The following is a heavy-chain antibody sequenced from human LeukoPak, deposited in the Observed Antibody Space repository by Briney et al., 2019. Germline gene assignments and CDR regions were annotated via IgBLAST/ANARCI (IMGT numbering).Heavy chain of an antibody. CDR3: AKAGYGSGSLIDY. CDR1: GGTFSSYA. V-gene: IGHV1-69*01. Sequence: SVKVSCKASGGTFSSYAISWVRQAPGQGLEWMGGIIPIFGTANYAQKFQGRVTITADESTSTAYMELSSLRSEDTAGYYCAKAGYGSGSLIDYWGQGTLVTVSS. CDR2: IIPIFGTA. J-gene: IGHJ4*02. D-gene: IGHD3-10*01.